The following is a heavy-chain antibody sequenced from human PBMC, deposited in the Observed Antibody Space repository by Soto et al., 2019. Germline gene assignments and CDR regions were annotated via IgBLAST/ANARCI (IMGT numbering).Heavy chain of an antibody. CDR3: SSNPCSSSLYYYAMDV. CDR1: VYSFTNYN. D-gene: IGHD6-6*01. V-gene: IGHV1-46*03. J-gene: IGHJ6*02. CDR2: INPSGGST. Sequence: XSVQISCKASVYSFTNYNIDRVRQAPGEGLEWMGIINPSGGSTSYEQKFQGRVTMTREASTSTVYMELSSLRSEETAVYYCSSNPCSSSLYYYAMDVWGQGTTVTVSS.